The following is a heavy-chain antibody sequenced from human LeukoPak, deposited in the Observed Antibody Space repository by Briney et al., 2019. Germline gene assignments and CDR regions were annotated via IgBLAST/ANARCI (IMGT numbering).Heavy chain of an antibody. CDR3: ARDQATSAYCGGDCYSGFDY. Sequence: SETLSLTCAVSGGSISSSNWWSWVRQPPGKGLEWIGEIYHSGSTNYNPSLKSRVTLSVDKSKNQFSLKLSSVTAADTAVYYCARDQATSAYCGGDCYSGFDYWGQGTLVTVSS. V-gene: IGHV4-4*02. J-gene: IGHJ4*02. CDR1: GGSISSSNW. D-gene: IGHD2-21*02. CDR2: IYHSGST.